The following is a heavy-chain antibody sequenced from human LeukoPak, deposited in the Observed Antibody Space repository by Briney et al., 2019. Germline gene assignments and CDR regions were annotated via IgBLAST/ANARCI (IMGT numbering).Heavy chain of an antibody. J-gene: IGHJ3*02. Sequence: PSETLSLTCTVSGGSISSSSYYWGWIRQPPGKGLEWIGSTYYSGSTYYNPSLKSRVTISVDTSKNQFSLKLSSVTAADTAVYYCARHAWDIVVVVAAPTGEAFDIWGQGTMVTVSS. V-gene: IGHV4-39*01. CDR1: GGSISSSSYY. CDR2: TYYSGST. D-gene: IGHD2-15*01. CDR3: ARHAWDIVVVVAAPTGEAFDI.